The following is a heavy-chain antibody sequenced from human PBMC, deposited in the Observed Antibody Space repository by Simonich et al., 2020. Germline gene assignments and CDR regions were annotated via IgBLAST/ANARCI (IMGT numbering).Heavy chain of an antibody. Sequence: QVQLVQSGAEVKKPGASVKVSCKASGYTFTGYYMHMVRKAPGQGLEGMGWINPNKGGTNYAQKFKGRVTMTRETSISTAYMELSRLRSDDTAVYYCARDLRGSYYYYYMDVWGKGTTVTVSS. CDR1: GYTFTGYY. CDR3: ARDLRGSYYYYYMDV. CDR2: INPNKGGT. J-gene: IGHJ6*03. D-gene: IGHD1-26*01. V-gene: IGHV1-2*02.